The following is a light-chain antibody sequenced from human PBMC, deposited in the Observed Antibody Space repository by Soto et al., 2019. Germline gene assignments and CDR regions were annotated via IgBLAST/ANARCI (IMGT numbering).Light chain of an antibody. Sequence: QSVLTQPASVSGSPGQSITISCTGTSSDVGGYNYVSWYQQHPGKAPKLMIYEVSNRPSGVSNRFSGSKSGNTASLTISGLQAEDEADYYCSSYTSSSTLSWVFGTGTKATV. CDR1: SSDVGGYNY. V-gene: IGLV2-14*01. CDR2: EVS. J-gene: IGLJ1*01. CDR3: SSYTSSSTLSWV.